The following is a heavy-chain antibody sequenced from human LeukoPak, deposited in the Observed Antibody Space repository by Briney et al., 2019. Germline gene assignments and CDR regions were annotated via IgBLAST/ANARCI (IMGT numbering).Heavy chain of an antibody. V-gene: IGHV3-23*01. CDR2: ISGSGGGT. CDR1: GFTFSSCA. CDR3: AKDVSYWYFDL. J-gene: IGHJ2*01. Sequence: GGSLRLSCAASGFTFSSCAMSWVRQAPGQGLEWVSAISGSGGGTSYADSVRGRFTISRDNSKNTLYLQMNSLRAEDTAVYYCAKDVSYWYFDLWGRGTLVTVSS.